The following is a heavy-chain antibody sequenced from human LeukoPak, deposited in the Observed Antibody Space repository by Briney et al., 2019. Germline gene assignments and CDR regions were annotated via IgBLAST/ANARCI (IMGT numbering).Heavy chain of an antibody. J-gene: IGHJ6*02. CDR3: ATPPDSSSWSYYYYGMDV. V-gene: IGHV1-24*01. CDR1: GYTLTELS. CDR2: FDPEDGET. D-gene: IGHD6-13*01. Sequence: ASVKVSCKVSGYTLTELSMHWVRLAPGKGLEWMGGFDPEDGETIYAQKFQGRVTMTEDTSTDTAYMELSSLRSEDTAVYYCATPPDSSSWSYYYYGMDVWGQGTTVTVSS.